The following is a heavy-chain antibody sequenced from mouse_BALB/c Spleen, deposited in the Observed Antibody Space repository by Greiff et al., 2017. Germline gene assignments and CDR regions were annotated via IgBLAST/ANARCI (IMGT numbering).Heavy chain of an antibody. V-gene: IGHV1-69*01. D-gene: IGHD2-1*01. CDR3: ARYGNYEGGAY. J-gene: IGHJ3*01. CDR1: GYTFTDYW. CDR2: IDTSDSYT. Sequence: EQLQQPGAELVMPGASVKMSCKASGYTFTDYWMHWVKQRPGQGLEWIGAIDTSDSYTSYNQKFKGKATLTVDESSSTAYMQLSSLTSEDSAVYYCARYGNYEGGAYWGQGTLVTVSA.